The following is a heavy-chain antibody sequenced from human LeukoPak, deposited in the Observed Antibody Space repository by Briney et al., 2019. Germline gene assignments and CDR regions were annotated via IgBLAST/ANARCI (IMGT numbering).Heavy chain of an antibody. J-gene: IGHJ6*03. V-gene: IGHV1-69*13. CDR1: GGRFSYYA. CDR2: IIPIFGTT. D-gene: IGHD6-13*01. CDR3: GRGPLKQQLVKPDPDYYYCMDV. Sequence: GASVKVSCKASGGRFSYYALTWVRQAPGQGFEWMGGIIPIFGTTNYAQKFQGRVTFTADESTTTAYMELSSLRFEDTAVYYCGRGPLKQQLVKPDPDYYYCMDVWGNGTTVTVSS.